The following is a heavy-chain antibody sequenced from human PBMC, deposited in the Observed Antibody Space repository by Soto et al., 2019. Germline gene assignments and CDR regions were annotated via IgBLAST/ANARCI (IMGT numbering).Heavy chain of an antibody. Sequence: QVQLVESGGGVVQPGRSLRLSCAASGFTFSSYAMQWVRQAPGKGLEWVAVISYDGSNKYYADSVKGRFTISRDNSKNTLYLQMNSLRAEDTAVYYCASKSRGIAVAGTIHYWGQGTLVTVSS. CDR3: ASKSRGIAVAGTIHY. V-gene: IGHV3-30-3*01. CDR2: ISYDGSNK. D-gene: IGHD6-19*01. CDR1: GFTFSSYA. J-gene: IGHJ4*02.